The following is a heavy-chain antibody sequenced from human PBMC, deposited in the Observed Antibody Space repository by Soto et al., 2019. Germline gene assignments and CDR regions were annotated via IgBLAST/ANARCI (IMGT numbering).Heavy chain of an antibody. CDR1: GYSFTSYW. J-gene: IGHJ5*02. CDR3: ARRILGCSGGSCCSDSWFDP. CDR2: IYPGDSDT. Sequence: PGESLKISCKGSGYSFTSYWIGWVRQMPGKGLEWMGIIYPGDSDTRYSPSFQVQVTISADKSISTAYLQWSSLKASDTAMYYCARRILGCSGGSCCSDSWFDPWGQGALVTVS. D-gene: IGHD2-15*01. V-gene: IGHV5-51*01.